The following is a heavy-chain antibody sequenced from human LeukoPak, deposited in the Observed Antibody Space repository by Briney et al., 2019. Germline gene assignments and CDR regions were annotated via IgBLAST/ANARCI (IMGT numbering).Heavy chain of an antibody. J-gene: IGHJ4*02. CDR2: ISAYNGNT. CDR1: GYTFTNYG. CDR3: ARSPNDYYDSSGPTTGFDY. V-gene: IGHV1-18*01. Sequence: ASVKVSCKASGYTFTNYGISWVRQAPGQGLEWMGWISAYNGNTNYAQKFQGRVTMTRDTSISTAYMELSRLRSDDTAVYYCARSPNDYYDSSGPTTGFDYWGQGTLVTVSS. D-gene: IGHD3-22*01.